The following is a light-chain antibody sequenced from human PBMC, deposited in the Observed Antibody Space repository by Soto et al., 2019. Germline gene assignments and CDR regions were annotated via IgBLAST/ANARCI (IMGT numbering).Light chain of an antibody. CDR3: QQRSNWPPVT. J-gene: IGKJ4*01. CDR1: QSINRH. CDR2: DAS. V-gene: IGKV3-11*01. Sequence: EIVLTQSPATLSLSPGERATLSCRASQSINRHLAWYRQKPGQAPRLLIYDASNRATGIPARFSGSGSGTDFTLTISSLAPEYFGVYYCQQRSNWPPVTFGGGTKVEIK.